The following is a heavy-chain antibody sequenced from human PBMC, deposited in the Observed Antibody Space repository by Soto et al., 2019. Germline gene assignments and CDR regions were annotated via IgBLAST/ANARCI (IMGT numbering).Heavy chain of an antibody. CDR3: AKDLYYDSSGDAFDL. J-gene: IGHJ3*01. CDR2: ISGSGGST. V-gene: IGHV3-23*01. Sequence: EVQLLESGGGLVQPGGSLRLSCAASGFTFSSYAMSWVRQAPGKGLEWVSAISGSGGSTYYADSVKGRFTISRDNSKNTVYLQRNSLRAEDTAVYYCAKDLYYDSSGDAFDLLGQGTMVTVSS. D-gene: IGHD3-22*01. CDR1: GFTFSSYA.